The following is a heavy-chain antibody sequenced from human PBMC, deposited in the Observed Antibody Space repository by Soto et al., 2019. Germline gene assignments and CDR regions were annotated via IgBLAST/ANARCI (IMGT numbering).Heavy chain of an antibody. CDR2: INSGGST. CDR1: GFTISSYA. Sequence: PWGSLRLSCAASGFTISSYAMSWVRQAPGKGLEWVSAINSGGSTFYADSVKGRFTISRDNSKNTLYLQMNSLRAEDTALYYCAKGYGMDVWGHGTTVTVSS. CDR3: AKGYGMDV. J-gene: IGHJ6*02. V-gene: IGHV3-23*01.